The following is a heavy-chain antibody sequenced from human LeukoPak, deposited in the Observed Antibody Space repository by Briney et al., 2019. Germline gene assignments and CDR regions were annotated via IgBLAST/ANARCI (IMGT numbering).Heavy chain of an antibody. D-gene: IGHD3-22*01. CDR1: GGSISSGGYY. J-gene: IGHJ6*02. Sequence: SETLPLTCTVSGGSISSGGYYWSWIRQHPGKGLEWIGYIYYSGSTYYNPSLKSRVTISVDKSKNQFSLKLSSVTAADTAVYYCARLTGHYDSSGYFNYYYYYGMDVWGQGTTVTVSS. CDR3: ARLTGHYDSSGYFNYYYYYGMDV. CDR2: IYYSGST. V-gene: IGHV4-31*03.